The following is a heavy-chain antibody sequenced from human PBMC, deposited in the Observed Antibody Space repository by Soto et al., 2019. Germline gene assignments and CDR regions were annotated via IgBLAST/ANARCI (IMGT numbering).Heavy chain of an antibody. CDR2: IYYTGST. J-gene: IGHJ4*02. D-gene: IGHD3-10*01. Sequence: QLQLQESGPGLVKPSETLSLTCTVSGGSISSSSYYWGWIRQPPGKGLEWIGNIYYTGSTYYSSSLKSRVTISVDTSKNQFSLKLSSVTAADTAVYYCARHSYYYGGKYYFDYWGQGTLVTVSS. V-gene: IGHV4-39*01. CDR1: GGSISSSSYY. CDR3: ARHSYYYGGKYYFDY.